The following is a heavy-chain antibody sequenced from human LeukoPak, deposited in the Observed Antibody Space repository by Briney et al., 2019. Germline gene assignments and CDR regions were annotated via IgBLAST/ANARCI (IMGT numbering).Heavy chain of an antibody. V-gene: IGHV1-8*01. D-gene: IGHD6-6*01. CDR3: ARGLVHLAARLVY. Sequence: ASVKVSCKASGYTFTSYDINWVRQATGQGLEWMGWMSPNSGNTGYAQKFQGRVTMTRNTSISTAYMELSSLRSEDTAVYYCARGLVHLAARLVYWGQGTLVTVSS. CDR2: MSPNSGNT. J-gene: IGHJ4*02. CDR1: GYTFTSYD.